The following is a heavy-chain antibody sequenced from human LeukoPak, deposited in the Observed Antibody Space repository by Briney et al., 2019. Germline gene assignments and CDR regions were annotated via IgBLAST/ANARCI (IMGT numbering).Heavy chain of an antibody. CDR2: TIPIFGTA. D-gene: IGHD3-22*01. CDR3: ASGVLDYDSSGYYDY. J-gene: IGHJ4*02. V-gene: IGHV1-69*05. CDR1: GGTFSSYA. Sequence: ASVKVSCKASGGTFSSYAISWVRQAPGQGLEWMGGTIPIFGTANYAQKFQGRVTITTDESTSTAYMELSSLRSEDTAVYYCASGVLDYDSSGYYDYWGQGTLVTVSS.